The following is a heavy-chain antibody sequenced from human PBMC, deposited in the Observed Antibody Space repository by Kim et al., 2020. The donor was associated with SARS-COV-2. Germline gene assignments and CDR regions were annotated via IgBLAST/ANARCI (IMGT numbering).Heavy chain of an antibody. V-gene: IGHV3-23*01. CDR3: ATPLYSGSYYFDS. Sequence: YAAPVKGRFTISRDSSNNTLYLQMNSLTAEGTAVYYCATPLYSGSYYFDSWGRGTLVTVSS. J-gene: IGHJ4*02. D-gene: IGHD1-26*01.